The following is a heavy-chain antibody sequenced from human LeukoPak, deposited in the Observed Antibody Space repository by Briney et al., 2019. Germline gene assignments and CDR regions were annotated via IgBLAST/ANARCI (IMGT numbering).Heavy chain of an antibody. CDR2: IYPGDSDT. CDR3: ARQNDFRLDY. D-gene: IGHD3-3*01. J-gene: IGHJ4*02. V-gene: IGHV5-51*01. Sequence: GESLRISCKGSGYTFSSYWIGWVRQMPGKGLEWMGIIYPGDSDTRYSPSLQGQVTISADTSIGTAYLQWSSLKASDTAIYYCARQNDFRLDYWGQGTLVTVSS. CDR1: GYTFSSYW.